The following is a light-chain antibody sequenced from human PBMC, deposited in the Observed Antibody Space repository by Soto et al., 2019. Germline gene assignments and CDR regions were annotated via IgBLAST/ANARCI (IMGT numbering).Light chain of an antibody. CDR2: DVS. CDR1: QSISTW. Sequence: DIQMTQSPSTLSASVGDRVTITCRASQSISTWLAWYQQKPGKAPKLLIYDVSSLESGVPSRFSGSGSGTEFTLTLSSLQPDDFATYYCQHXDSYYTFGGGTKVDIK. V-gene: IGKV1-5*01. CDR3: QHXDSYYT. J-gene: IGKJ4*01.